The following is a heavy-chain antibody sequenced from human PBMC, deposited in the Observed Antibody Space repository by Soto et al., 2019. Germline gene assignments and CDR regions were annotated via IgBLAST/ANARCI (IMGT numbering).Heavy chain of an antibody. CDR2: IWYDGSNK. CDR1: GFTFSSYG. J-gene: IGHJ6*02. D-gene: IGHD1-7*01. CDR3: ARGKLELPLSGMDV. Sequence: PGGSLRLSCAASGFTFSSYGMHWVRQAPGKGLEWVAVIWYDGSNKYYADSVKGRFTISRYNSKNTLYLQMNSLRAEDTAVYYCARGKLELPLSGMDVWGQGTTVTVSS. V-gene: IGHV3-33*01.